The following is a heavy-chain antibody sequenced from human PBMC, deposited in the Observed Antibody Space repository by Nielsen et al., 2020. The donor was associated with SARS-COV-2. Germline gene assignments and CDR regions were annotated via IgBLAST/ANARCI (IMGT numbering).Heavy chain of an antibody. CDR3: TKGAQLGDY. CDR1: GFIVSSKY. V-gene: IGHV3-30*18. D-gene: IGHD6-13*01. J-gene: IGHJ4*02. CDR2: ISYDGSVK. Sequence: SLKISCAASGFIVSSKYMNWVRQAPGKGLEWVTFISYDGSVKYYADSVKGRFTISTDLSNNTLYLQMNSLRVEDTAIYYCTKGAQLGDYWGQGTLVTVSS.